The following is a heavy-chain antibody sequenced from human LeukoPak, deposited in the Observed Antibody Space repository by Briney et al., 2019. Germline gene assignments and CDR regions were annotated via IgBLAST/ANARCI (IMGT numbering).Heavy chain of an antibody. J-gene: IGHJ4*02. D-gene: IGHD5-12*01. CDR3: AWGGGYSAYVD. Sequence: GGSLRLSCAASGFTFSGHWMSWVRQALGKGLEWVANIKQDGSETYYVDSVKGRFTISRDNAKNSLFLQMNSLRVEDAAVYYCAWGGGYSAYVDWGQGILVTVAS. CDR2: IKQDGSET. V-gene: IGHV3-7*04. CDR1: GFTFSGHW.